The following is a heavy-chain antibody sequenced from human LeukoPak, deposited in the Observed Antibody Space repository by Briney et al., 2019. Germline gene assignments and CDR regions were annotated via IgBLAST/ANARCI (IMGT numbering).Heavy chain of an antibody. D-gene: IGHD3-22*01. CDR1: GGSISSYY. CDR2: IYYSGST. CDR3: ARHSDSSGPRQDAFDI. V-gene: IGHV4-59*08. Sequence: SETLSLTCTVSGGSISSYYWSWIRQPPGKGLEWIGYIYYSGSTNYNPSLKSRVTISVDTSKNQFSLKLSSVTAADTAVYYCARHSDSSGPRQDAFDIWGQGIMVTVSS. J-gene: IGHJ3*02.